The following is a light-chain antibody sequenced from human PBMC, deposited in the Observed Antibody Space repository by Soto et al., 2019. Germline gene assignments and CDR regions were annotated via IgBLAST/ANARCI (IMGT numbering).Light chain of an antibody. J-gene: IGLJ1*01. Sequence: QSALTQPRSVSGSPGQSVNISCAGTSSDVAIYNYISWYQQHPGEAPKLMIHDVSERPSGVPDRFSGSKSGNTASLAISGLQAEDEADYYCFAYDRGLTSARKLFGTETKGTVL. CDR3: FAYDRGLTSARKL. V-gene: IGLV2-11*01. CDR2: DVS. CDR1: SSDVAIYNY.